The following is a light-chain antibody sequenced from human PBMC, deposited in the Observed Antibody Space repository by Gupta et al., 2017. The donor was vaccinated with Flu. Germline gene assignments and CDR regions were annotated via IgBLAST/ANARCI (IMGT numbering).Light chain of an antibody. J-gene: IGLJ3*02. CDR1: SSNIGADND. CDR3: QTFDDTLSGWV. V-gene: IGLV1-40*01. CDR2: GNY. Sequence: SVLTQPSSVSGAPGQRVAISCTGSSSNIGADNDVHWYQQLTGAAPRLLIYGNYKRLSWVPDRISGSKSGTSASLVIXGXQPDDEXDYYCQTFDDTLSGWVFGGGTKLTVL.